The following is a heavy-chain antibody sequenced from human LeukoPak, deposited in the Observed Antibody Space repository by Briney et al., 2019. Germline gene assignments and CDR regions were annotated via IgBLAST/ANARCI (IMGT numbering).Heavy chain of an antibody. V-gene: IGHV4-34*01. J-gene: IGHJ5*02. D-gene: IGHD4-17*01. CDR3: ARDRTDYGDYGNWFDP. CDR1: GGSISSYS. CDR2: INHSGNT. Sequence: SETLSLTCTVSGGSISSYSWTWIRQPPGKGLEWIGEINHSGNTNYNPSLKSRVTISVDTSKNQYSLKLSSVTAADTAVYYCARDRTDYGDYGNWFDPWGQGTLVTVSS.